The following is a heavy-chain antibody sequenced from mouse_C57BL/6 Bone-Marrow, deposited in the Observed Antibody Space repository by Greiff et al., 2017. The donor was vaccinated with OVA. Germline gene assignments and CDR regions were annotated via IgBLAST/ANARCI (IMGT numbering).Heavy chain of an antibody. D-gene: IGHD1-1*01. J-gene: IGHJ2*01. CDR3: ARRREYYCGSYYFDY. V-gene: IGHV1-81*01. Sequence: QVQLQQSGAELARPGASVKLSCKASGYTFTSYGISWVKQRTGQGLEWIGEIYPRSGNTYYNEKFKGKATLTADKSSSTAYMELRSLTSEDSAVYFCARRREYYCGSYYFDYWGQGTTLTVSS. CDR1: GYTFTSYG. CDR2: IYPRSGNT.